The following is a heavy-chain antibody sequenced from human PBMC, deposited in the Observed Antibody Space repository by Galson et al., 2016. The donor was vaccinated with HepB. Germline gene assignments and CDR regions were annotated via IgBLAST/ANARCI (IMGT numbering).Heavy chain of an antibody. CDR1: GVTPSTSA. V-gene: IGHV1-69*13. D-gene: IGHD3-10*01. CDR2: IKPILGTP. Sequence: SVKVSCKASGVTPSTSAITWVRQAPGQGFEWMGGIKPILGTPNYAQKFLGRMTITADASSGTNYMELSSLTSDDTATYYCARDVVTLARGSGPPTLDHWGQGTLVTVSS. J-gene: IGHJ4*03. CDR3: ARDVVTLARGSGPPTLDH.